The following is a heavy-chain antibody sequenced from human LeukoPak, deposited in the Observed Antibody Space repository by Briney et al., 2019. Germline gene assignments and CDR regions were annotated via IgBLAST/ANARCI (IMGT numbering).Heavy chain of an antibody. J-gene: IGHJ3*02. CDR2: ISSSSSYI. Sequence: PGRSLRLSCAASGFTFSSYAMHWVRQAPGKGLEWVSSISSSSSYIYYADSVKGRFTISRDNAKNSLYLQMNSLRAEDTAVYYCARDLYSSSWYWTIDAFDIWGQGTMVTVSS. D-gene: IGHD6-13*01. CDR3: ARDLYSSSWYWTIDAFDI. CDR1: GFTFSSYA. V-gene: IGHV3-21*01.